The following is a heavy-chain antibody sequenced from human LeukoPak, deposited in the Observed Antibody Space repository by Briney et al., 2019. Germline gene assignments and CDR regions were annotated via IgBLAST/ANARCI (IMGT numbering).Heavy chain of an antibody. CDR1: GDSASGSY. J-gene: IGHJ6*02. CDR3: ARDYSWNNKIPYGMDV. V-gene: IGHV4-4*07. CDR2: IFFIGSP. Sequence: SETPSLTCSVSGDSASGSYWTWIRQPAGKGLEWIGHIFFIGSPNYNPSLRSRVTMSLDTSKNQFSLKLSSVTAADTAVYYCARDYSWNNKIPYGMDVWGQGTTVIVSS. D-gene: IGHD1/OR15-1a*01.